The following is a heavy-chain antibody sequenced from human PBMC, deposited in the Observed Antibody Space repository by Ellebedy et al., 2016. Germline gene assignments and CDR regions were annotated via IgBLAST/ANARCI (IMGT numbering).Heavy chain of an antibody. V-gene: IGHV4-31*03. CDR2: IYYSGST. CDR1: GGSISSGGYY. Sequence: SETLSLTXTVSGGSISSGGYYWSWIRQHPGKGLEWIGYIYYSGSTYYNPSLKSRVTISVDTSKNQFSLKLSSVTAADTAVYYCARGLRVPRLKYITMVRGVISMGRWLDPWGQGTLVTVSS. CDR3: ARGLRVPRLKYITMVRGVISMGRWLDP. D-gene: IGHD3-10*01. J-gene: IGHJ5*02.